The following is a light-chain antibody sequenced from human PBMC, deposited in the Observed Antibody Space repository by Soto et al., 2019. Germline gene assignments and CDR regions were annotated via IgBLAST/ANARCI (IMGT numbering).Light chain of an antibody. CDR3: QQYNNWLT. V-gene: IGKV3-15*01. J-gene: IGKJ1*01. CDR1: QSVSSN. CDR2: GAS. Sequence: VMTQSPAPLSVSPGERATLSCRASQSVSSNLAWYQQKPGQAPRLLIYGASTRATGIPARFSGSGSGTEFTLTISSLQSEDFAVYACQQYNNWLTFGQGTKV.